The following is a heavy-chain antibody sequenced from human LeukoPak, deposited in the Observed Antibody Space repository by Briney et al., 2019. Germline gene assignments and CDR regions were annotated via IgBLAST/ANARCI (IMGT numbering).Heavy chain of an antibody. J-gene: IGHJ4*02. CDR1: GFTFSSYA. CDR2: NSGSGGST. CDR3: AKIPVSYSSGWSNFDY. D-gene: IGHD6-19*01. V-gene: IGHV3-23*01. Sequence: GGSLRLSCAASGFTFSSYAMSWVRQAPVKGLEWVSGNSGSGGSTYYADSVKGRFTISRDNSKNTLYLQMNSLRAEDTAVYYCAKIPVSYSSGWSNFDYWGQGTLVTVSS.